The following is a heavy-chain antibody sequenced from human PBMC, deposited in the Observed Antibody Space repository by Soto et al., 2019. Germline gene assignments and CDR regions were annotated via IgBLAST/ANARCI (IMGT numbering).Heavy chain of an antibody. Sequence: LQLQESGPGLVKPSETLSLTCTVSGGSISSSSYYWGWIRQPPGKGLEWIGSIYYSGSTYYNPSLKSRVTISVDTSKNQFSLKLSSVTAADTAVYYCVLGYCSSTSCYGDVDYWGQGTLVTVSS. CDR2: IYYSGST. J-gene: IGHJ4*02. CDR1: GGSISSSSYY. V-gene: IGHV4-39*01. CDR3: VLGYCSSTSCYGDVDY. D-gene: IGHD2-2*01.